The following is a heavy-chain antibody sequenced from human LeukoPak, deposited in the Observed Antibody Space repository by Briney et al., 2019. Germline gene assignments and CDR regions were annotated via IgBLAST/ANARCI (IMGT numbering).Heavy chain of an antibody. J-gene: IGHJ4*02. D-gene: IGHD5-24*01. CDR1: GFTFSTCD. CDR2: IDDHGFET. V-gene: IGHV3-23*01. Sequence: GSLRLSCAASGFTFSTCDIGWGRQAPGKGLELVSTIDDHGFETYYTDYVKARFTISRDNSKNTKYLQMNSLRAEDTDLYYCANDDRGRDGFIPFDYWGQGTLVTVSS. CDR3: ANDDRGRDGFIPFDY.